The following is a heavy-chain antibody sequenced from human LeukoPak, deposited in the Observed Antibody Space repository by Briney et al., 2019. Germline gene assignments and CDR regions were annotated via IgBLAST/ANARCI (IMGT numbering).Heavy chain of an antibody. D-gene: IGHD6-19*01. Sequence: GGSLRLPCAASGFTFSSYAMHWVRQAPGKGLEWVAVISYDGSNKYYADSVKGRFTISRDNSKNTLYLQMNSLRAEDTAVYYCARDETRQQWLVKLDYWGQGTLVTVSS. V-gene: IGHV3-30*04. CDR3: ARDETRQQWLVKLDY. CDR2: ISYDGSNK. J-gene: IGHJ4*02. CDR1: GFTFSSYA.